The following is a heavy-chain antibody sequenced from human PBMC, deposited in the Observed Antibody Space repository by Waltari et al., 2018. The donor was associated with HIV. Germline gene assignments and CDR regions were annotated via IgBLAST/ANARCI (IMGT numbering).Heavy chain of an antibody. V-gene: IGHV3-33*01. CDR3: ARDYVEAVHYGMDV. CDR1: GFTFSSYG. Sequence: QEQLVESGGGVVQPGRSLRLSCAASGFTFSSYGMHWVRQAPGKGRGGGAVIWYDGNNKYYADSVKGRFTISRDNSKNTLYLQMNSLRAEDTAVYHCARDYVEAVHYGMDVWGQGTMVTVSS. D-gene: IGHD2-21*01. CDR2: IWYDGNNK. J-gene: IGHJ6*02.